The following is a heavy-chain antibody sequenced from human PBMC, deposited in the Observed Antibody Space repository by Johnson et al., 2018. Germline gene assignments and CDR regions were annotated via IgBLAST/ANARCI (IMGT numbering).Heavy chain of an antibody. CDR1: GFSFSDHY. J-gene: IGHJ1*01. CDR3: ACCMAAAVYRYFQH. CDR2: TRNKANTYTT. Sequence: VQLVQSGGGLVQPGGSLRLSCAASGFSFSDHYMDWVRQAPGKGLEWVGRTRNKANTYTTEYAASVRGRFTVSRDDSKNSLYLQMNSLKTEGTAVYYCACCMAAAVYRYFQHWGQGTLVTVSS. D-gene: IGHD6-13*01. V-gene: IGHV3-72*01.